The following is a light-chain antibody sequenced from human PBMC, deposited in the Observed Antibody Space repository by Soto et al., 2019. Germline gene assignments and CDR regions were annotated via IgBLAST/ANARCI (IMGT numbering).Light chain of an antibody. CDR1: QSVLFSSDNRNY. Sequence: DIVMIQSPDSLAVSLGERASINCKSSQSVLFSSDNRNYLAWYQQKPGQAPKLLIYWASTRESGVPDRFSGSGSGTDFPLTISSLQAEDVAVYYCQTYFGTQWTFGQGTKVEIK. CDR2: WAS. CDR3: QTYFGTQWT. V-gene: IGKV4-1*01. J-gene: IGKJ1*01.